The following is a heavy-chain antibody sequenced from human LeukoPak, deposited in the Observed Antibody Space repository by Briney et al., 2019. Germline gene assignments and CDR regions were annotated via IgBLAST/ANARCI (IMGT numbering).Heavy chain of an antibody. CDR3: ARVLRGYSYGYYYYYYMDV. CDR1: GYTFTGYY. V-gene: IGHV1-69*06. J-gene: IGHJ6*03. CDR2: IIPIFGTA. D-gene: IGHD5-18*01. Sequence: SVKVSCKASGYTFTGYYIHWVRQAPGQGLEWMGGIIPIFGTANYAQKFQGRVTITADKSTSTAYMELSSLRSEDTAVYYCARVLRGYSYGYYYYYYMDVWGKGTTVTVSS.